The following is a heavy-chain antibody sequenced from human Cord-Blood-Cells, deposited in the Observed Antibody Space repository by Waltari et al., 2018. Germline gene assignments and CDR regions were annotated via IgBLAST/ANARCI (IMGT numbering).Heavy chain of an antibody. CDR3: ARGGYYDSSGYYDY. V-gene: IGHV4-38-2*02. CDR1: GYSTSSGYY. J-gene: IGHJ4*02. D-gene: IGHD3-22*01. Sequence: QVQLQESGPGLVKPSETLSLTCPVSGYSTSSGYYCGWLRQPPGKGLEWIGSIYHSGSTYYNPSLKSRVTISVDTSKNQFSLKLSSVTAADTAVYYCARGGYYDSSGYYDYWGQGTLVTVSS. CDR2: IYHSGST.